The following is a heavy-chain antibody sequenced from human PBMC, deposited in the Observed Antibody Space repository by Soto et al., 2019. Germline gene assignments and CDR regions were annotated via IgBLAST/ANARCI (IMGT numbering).Heavy chain of an antibody. J-gene: IGHJ4*02. CDR2: IFWDDDK. CDR1: GFSLSTRGVG. D-gene: IGHD5-12*01. V-gene: IGHV2-5*02. Sequence: QITLKESGPTLVKPTQTLTLTCSFSGFSLSTRGVGEDWIRQPPGQALEWLALIFWDDDKWYSPSLRSRLTITEATSKNQVVLTITNMDPVDTAKYYCAHRSRGYAYYFDQWGQGTLVTFAA. CDR3: AHRSRGYAYYFDQ.